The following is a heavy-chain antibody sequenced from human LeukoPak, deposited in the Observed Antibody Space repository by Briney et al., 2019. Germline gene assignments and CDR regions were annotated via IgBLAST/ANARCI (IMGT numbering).Heavy chain of an antibody. V-gene: IGHV4-59*01. Sequence: PSETLSLTCTVSGSSINTPYYWAWIRQPPGEGLEWIGYLYYSGNTNYNPSLKSRVTISVDTSKNQFSLKLSSVTAADTAVHYCARDATIFGVVAFDIWGQGTMVTVSS. J-gene: IGHJ3*02. CDR3: ARDATIFGVVAFDI. CDR1: GSSINTPYY. CDR2: LYYSGNT. D-gene: IGHD3-3*01.